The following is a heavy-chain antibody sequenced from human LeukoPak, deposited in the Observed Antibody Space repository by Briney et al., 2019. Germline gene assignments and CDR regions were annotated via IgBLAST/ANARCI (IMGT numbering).Heavy chain of an antibody. V-gene: IGHV3-21*01. J-gene: IGHJ6*03. CDR1: GFTFSSYE. D-gene: IGHD3-9*01. CDR2: ISSNTRDI. CDR3: ASYIRYFTMDV. Sequence: GSLRLSCAASGFTFSSYEMNWVRQAPGKGLEWVSSISSNTRDIYYTDSVKGRFTVSRDNAKKSLYLQMSSLRVEDTAVYYCASYIRYFTMDVWGKGTTVTISS.